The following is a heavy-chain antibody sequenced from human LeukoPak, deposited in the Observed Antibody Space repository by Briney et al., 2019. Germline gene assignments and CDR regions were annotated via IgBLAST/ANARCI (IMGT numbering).Heavy chain of an antibody. V-gene: IGHV4-39*07. Sequence: PSETLSLTCTVSGGSISSSSYYWGWIRQPPGKGLEWIGSIYYSGSTYYNPSLKSRVTISVDTSKNQFSLKLSSLTAADTAMYYCASGIYGSGSPNFDYWGQGTLVTVSS. J-gene: IGHJ4*02. CDR1: GGSISSSSYY. CDR3: ASGIYGSGSPNFDY. D-gene: IGHD3-10*01. CDR2: IYYSGST.